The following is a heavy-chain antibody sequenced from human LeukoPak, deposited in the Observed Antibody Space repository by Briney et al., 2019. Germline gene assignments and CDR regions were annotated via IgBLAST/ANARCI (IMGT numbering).Heavy chain of an antibody. CDR3: ARDAGYCSSTSCSSYYYMDV. Sequence: PGGSLRLSCAASGFTFSSYAMHWVRQAPGKGLEYVSAISSNGGSTYYANSVKGRFTISRDNSKNTLYLQMGSLRAEDMAVYYCARDAGYCSSTSCSSYYYMDVWGKGTTVTVSS. V-gene: IGHV3-64*01. D-gene: IGHD2-2*01. J-gene: IGHJ6*03. CDR1: GFTFSSYA. CDR2: ISSNGGST.